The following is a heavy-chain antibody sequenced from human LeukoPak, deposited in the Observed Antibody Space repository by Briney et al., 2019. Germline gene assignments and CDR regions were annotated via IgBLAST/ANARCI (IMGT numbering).Heavy chain of an antibody. Sequence: GGTLRLSCAASGFSFSTYGMSWVRQAPGKGLEWVSAVTGSGGSTYYADSVKGRFTISRDNAKNTLYLQMSSLRAEDTAVYFCARGEVFYSHSYYMDVWGKGTTVTISS. V-gene: IGHV3-23*01. CDR1: GFSFSTYG. J-gene: IGHJ6*03. CDR2: VTGSGGST. CDR3: ARGEVFYSHSYYMDV.